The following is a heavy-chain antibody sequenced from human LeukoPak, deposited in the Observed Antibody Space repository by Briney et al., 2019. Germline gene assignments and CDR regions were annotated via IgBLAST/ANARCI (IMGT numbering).Heavy chain of an antibody. J-gene: IGHJ4*02. CDR3: ARDPLSSSWYPDN. V-gene: IGHV3-21*01. Sequence: GGSLRLSCAASGFTFSSYSMNWVRQAPGKGLEWVSSISSSSSYIYYADSVKGRFTISRDNAKNSLYLQMNSLRAEDTAVYYCARDPLSSSWYPDNWGQGTLVTVSS. CDR1: GFTFSSYS. D-gene: IGHD6-13*01. CDR2: ISSSSSYI.